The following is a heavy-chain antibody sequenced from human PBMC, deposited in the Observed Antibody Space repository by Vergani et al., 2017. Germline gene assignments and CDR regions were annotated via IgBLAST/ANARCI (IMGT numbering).Heavy chain of an antibody. J-gene: IGHJ1*01. CDR1: GFTFSSYA. V-gene: IGHV3-23*01. D-gene: IGHD1-1*01. CDR3: ATKSXGTPGCQIGYFRE. CDR2: ISGSGGST. Sequence: EVQLFESGGGLVQPGGSLRLSCAASGFTFSSYAMSWVRQAPGKGLEWVSAISGSGGSTYYADSVKGRFTISRDNSKSTLYLQMNSLRTEDTAVYYCATKSXGTPGCQIGYFREWGQGTLVTVSS.